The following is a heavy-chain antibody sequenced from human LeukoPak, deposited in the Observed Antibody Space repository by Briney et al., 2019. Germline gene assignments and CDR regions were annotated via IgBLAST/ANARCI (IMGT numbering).Heavy chain of an antibody. CDR2: INYSGNT. CDR3: ARDIGGMHIVVVTAFDY. Sequence: SETLSLTCTVSGDSISSSGYYWGWIRQSPGKGLEWIGTINYSGNTYYNPSLKSRVTISVDTSKNRFSLKLSSVTAADTAVYYCARDIGGMHIVVVTAFDYWGQGTLVTVSS. J-gene: IGHJ4*02. V-gene: IGHV4-39*07. CDR1: GDSISSSGYY. D-gene: IGHD2-21*02.